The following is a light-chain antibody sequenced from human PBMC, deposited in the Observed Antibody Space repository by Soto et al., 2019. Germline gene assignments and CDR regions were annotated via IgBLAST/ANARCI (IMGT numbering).Light chain of an antibody. Sequence: QSVLTQPASVSGSPGQSMTISCTGTIIDVGAYTYVSLYQQHPDKATKLVIYVVSSWPSGISNPFSASKSGNTASLTISGIQTAGEAVYYCTLYTASSPVVYGVGNKLTVL. J-gene: IGLJ2*01. V-gene: IGLV2-14*01. CDR1: IIDVGAYTY. CDR2: VVS. CDR3: TLYTASSPVV.